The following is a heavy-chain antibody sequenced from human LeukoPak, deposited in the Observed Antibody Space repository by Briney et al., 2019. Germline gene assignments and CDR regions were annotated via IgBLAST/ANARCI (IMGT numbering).Heavy chain of an antibody. V-gene: IGHV3-9*03. D-gene: IGHD4-17*01. J-gene: IGHJ3*02. CDR2: ISWVSGSI. CDR3: AKDITTVTTNAFDI. CDR1: GFTFDDYA. Sequence: GGSLRLSCAASGFTFDDYAMHWVRQAPGKGLEWVSGISWVSGSIGYADSVKGRFTISRDNAKNSLYLQMNSLRAEDMALYYCAKDITTVTTNAFDIWGQGTMVTVSS.